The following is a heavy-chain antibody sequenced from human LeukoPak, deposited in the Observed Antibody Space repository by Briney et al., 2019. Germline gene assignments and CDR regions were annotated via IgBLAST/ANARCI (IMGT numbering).Heavy chain of an antibody. V-gene: IGHV5-51*01. CDR3: ARLHGLGSFFGY. CDR2: IYPGDSDT. Sequence: GESLKISCRGSGYSLTNYWIGWVRQMPGKGLEWKGIIYPGDSDTRYRPSFQGQVTISADKSISTAYLQWSSLKASDTAMYYCARLHGLGSFFGYWGQGTLLTVSS. J-gene: IGHJ4*02. CDR1: GYSLTNYW. D-gene: IGHD3-10*01.